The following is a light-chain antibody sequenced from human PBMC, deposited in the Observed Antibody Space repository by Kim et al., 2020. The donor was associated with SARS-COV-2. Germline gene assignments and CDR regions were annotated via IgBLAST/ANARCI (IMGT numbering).Light chain of an antibody. CDR3: QQYGNSPFT. J-gene: IGKJ3*01. V-gene: IGKV3-20*01. CDR1: QTLSSSY. CDR2: GGS. Sequence: SPGERATLSCRARQTLSSSYLAWYQQKPGQAPRLLIYGGSNRATGIPDRFRGSGSGTDFTLNISRLEPDDFAVYYCQQYGNSPFTFGPGTKVDIK.